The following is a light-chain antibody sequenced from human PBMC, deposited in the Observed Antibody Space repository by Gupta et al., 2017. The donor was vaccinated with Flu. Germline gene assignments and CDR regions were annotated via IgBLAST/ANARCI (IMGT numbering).Light chain of an antibody. V-gene: IGKV3-15*01. CDR3: QQYNNWPPCS. Sequence: TGSPATLSVSPGERATLSCRASQSVSSNLAWYQQKPGQAPRLLIYGASTRATGIPARFSGSGSGTEFTLTISSLQSEDFAVYYCQQYNNWPPCSFGQGTKLEIK. J-gene: IGKJ2*04. CDR2: GAS. CDR1: QSVSSN.